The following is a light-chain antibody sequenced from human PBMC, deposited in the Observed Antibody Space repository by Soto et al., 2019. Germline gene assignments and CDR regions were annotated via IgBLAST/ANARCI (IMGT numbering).Light chain of an antibody. V-gene: IGKV2D-29*02. Sequence: LSLSVAPGQPASISCKSSQTLLHITGETFLFWYLQKPGQSPQLLIYEVSTRVSGVPDRFSGSGSGTDFTLEIIWVETDDVGIYYCMESKQSLPTFCQVTRIEIK. J-gene: IGKJ5*01. CDR2: EVS. CDR3: MESKQSLPT. CDR1: QTLLHITGETF.